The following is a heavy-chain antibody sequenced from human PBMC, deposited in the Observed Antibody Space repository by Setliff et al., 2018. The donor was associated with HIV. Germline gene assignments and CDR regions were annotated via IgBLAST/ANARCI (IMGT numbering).Heavy chain of an antibody. V-gene: IGHV4-34*01. Sequence: SETLSLTCAVYGGSLSGYHWSLIRQSPEKGLEWIGEINHSGSTNYNPSLKSRVTMSVDTSKNQFSLKLSSVTAADTAVYYCARHTISTSDFDYWGQGTLVTVSS. CDR3: ARHTISTSDFDY. D-gene: IGHD2-2*01. CDR2: INHSGST. CDR1: GGSLSGYH. J-gene: IGHJ4*02.